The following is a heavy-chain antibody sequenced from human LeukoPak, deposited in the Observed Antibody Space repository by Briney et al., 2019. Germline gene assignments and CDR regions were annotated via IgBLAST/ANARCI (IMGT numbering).Heavy chain of an antibody. CDR1: GYTFTSYG. Sequence: ASVKVSCKASGYTFTSYGISWVRQAPGQGLEWMGWISAYNGNTNYAQKLQGRVTMTTDTSTSTAYMELRSLRSGDTAVYYCARARLRFGELSWYWFDPWGQGTLVTVSS. V-gene: IGHV1-18*01. J-gene: IGHJ5*02. CDR3: ARARLRFGELSWYWFDP. CDR2: ISAYNGNT. D-gene: IGHD3-10*01.